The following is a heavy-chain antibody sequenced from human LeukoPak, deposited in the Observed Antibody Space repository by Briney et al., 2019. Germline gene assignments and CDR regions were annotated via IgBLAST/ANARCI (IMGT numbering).Heavy chain of an antibody. Sequence: ASVKVSCKASGYTFTSYDINWVRQATGQGLEWMGWMNPNSGNTGYAQKFQGRVTMTRDTSISTAYMELSRLRSDDTAVYYCARDRYDFWSGLSDWFDPWGQGTLVTVSS. CDR3: ARDRYDFWSGLSDWFDP. D-gene: IGHD3-3*01. V-gene: IGHV1-8*01. CDR1: GYTFTSYD. J-gene: IGHJ5*02. CDR2: MNPNSGNT.